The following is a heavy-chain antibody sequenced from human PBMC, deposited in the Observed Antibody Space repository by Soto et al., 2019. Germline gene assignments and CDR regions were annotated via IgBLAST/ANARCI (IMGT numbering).Heavy chain of an antibody. CDR1: GFTFSSYG. CDR2: IWYDGSNK. CDR3: ARVRRRDGYNPPFDY. Sequence: QVQLVESGGGVVQPGRSLRLSCAASGFTFSSYGMHWVRQAPGKGLEWVAVIWYDGSNKYYADSVKGRFTISRDNSKNTLYLQMNSLRAEDTAVYYCARVRRRDGYNPPFDYWGQGTLVTFSS. V-gene: IGHV3-33*01. D-gene: IGHD5-12*01. J-gene: IGHJ4*02.